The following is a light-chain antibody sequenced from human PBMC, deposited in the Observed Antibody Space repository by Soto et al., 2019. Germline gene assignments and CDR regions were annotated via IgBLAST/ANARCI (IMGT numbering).Light chain of an antibody. J-gene: IGKJ1*01. CDR2: LGS. V-gene: IGKV2-28*01. CDR1: QSLLHSNGYNY. CDR3: MQALQTPPWT. Sequence: DIVMTQSPLSLPVTPGEPASISCRSSQSLLHSNGYNYLDWYLQKPGQSPQLLIYLGSNRASGVPDRFSGSGSGTDFTLKISRVEAEDVGVYYGMQALQTPPWTFGQGTKVE.